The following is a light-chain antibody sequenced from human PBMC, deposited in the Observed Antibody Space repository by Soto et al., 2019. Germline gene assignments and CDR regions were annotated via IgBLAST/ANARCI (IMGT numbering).Light chain of an antibody. CDR1: NIARKG. V-gene: IGLV3-21*01. Sequence: SYELTQLPSVSVAPGKTARITCGGNNIARKGVHWYQQKPGQAPVMVIYYSKDRPSGIPERFSGSSSGNTATLTISRVEAGDEADYYCHVWDSGSDHHVFGAGTKLTVL. CDR3: HVWDSGSDHHV. CDR2: YSK. J-gene: IGLJ1*01.